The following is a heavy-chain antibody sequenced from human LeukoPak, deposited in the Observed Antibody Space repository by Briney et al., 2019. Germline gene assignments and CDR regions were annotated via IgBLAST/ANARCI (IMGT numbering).Heavy chain of an antibody. J-gene: IGHJ6*03. CDR3: ARTTEGYCRGRSCYSYYYYMDV. CDR1: GGSISSYY. D-gene: IGHD2-15*01. CDR2: IYYSGST. Sequence: EASETLSLTCTVSGGSISSYYWSWIRQPPGKGLEWIGYIYYSGSTHFHPSLKSRVTISLDTSKNQFSLKLSSVTAADTAVYHCARTTEGYCRGRSCYSYYYYMDVWGKGTTVTVSS. V-gene: IGHV4-59*01.